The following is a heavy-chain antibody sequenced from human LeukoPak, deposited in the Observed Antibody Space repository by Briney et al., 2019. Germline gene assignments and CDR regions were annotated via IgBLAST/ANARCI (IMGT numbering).Heavy chain of an antibody. CDR2: SKNKANSYIT. J-gene: IGHJ4*02. CDR3: ARDDGGQGDY. CDR1: GFTFSDHY. V-gene: IGHV3-72*01. Sequence: GGSLRLSCAASGFTFSDHYMDWVRQAPGKGLEWVGRSKNKANSYITQYAAFVQGRFTISRDDSKNSLYLQINSLKTEDTAVYYCARDDGGQGDYWGQGTLVTVSS. D-gene: IGHD2-15*01.